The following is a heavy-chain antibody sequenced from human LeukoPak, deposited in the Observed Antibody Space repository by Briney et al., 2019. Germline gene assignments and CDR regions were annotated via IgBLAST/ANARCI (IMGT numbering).Heavy chain of an antibody. CDR1: GYTFTSYG. Sequence: ASVKVSCKASGYTFTSYGISWVRQAPGQGLEGMGWISAYNGNTNYAQKLQGRVTMTTDTSMSTAYMELRSLRSDDTAVYYCARGYMRRGLFDYWGQGTLVTVSS. CDR3: ARGYMRRGLFDY. J-gene: IGHJ4*02. V-gene: IGHV1-18*01. CDR2: ISAYNGNT. D-gene: IGHD3-16*02.